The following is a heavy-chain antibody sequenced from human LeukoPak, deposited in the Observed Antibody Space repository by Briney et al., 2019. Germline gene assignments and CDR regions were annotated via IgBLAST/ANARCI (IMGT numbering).Heavy chain of an antibody. CDR1: GGSISSYY. V-gene: IGHV4-59*01. J-gene: IGHJ4*02. Sequence: SETLSLTCTVSGGSISSYYWRWIRQPPGKGLEWIGYIYYSGSTSYNPSLKSRVTISVDTSKNQFSLKLSSVTAADTAVYYCARVGYSYGLDYWGQGTLVTVSS. D-gene: IGHD5-18*01. CDR2: IYYSGST. CDR3: ARVGYSYGLDY.